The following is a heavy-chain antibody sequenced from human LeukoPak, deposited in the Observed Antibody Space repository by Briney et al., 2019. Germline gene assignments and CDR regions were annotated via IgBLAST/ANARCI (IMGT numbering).Heavy chain of an antibody. J-gene: IGHJ2*01. CDR3: ARRAYYDSSGFHPTSGYFEL. V-gene: IGHV4-4*08. Sequence: PSETLSPTCSVSGGRMFSYYWYWIRQPPREGREWIGYIYSSGFTNLSPTLRRRGTISFATSRNQFSLRLTSVTAEDTAIYYCARRAYYDSSGFHPTSGYFELWGRGTLVTVSS. CDR2: IYSSGFT. D-gene: IGHD3-16*01. CDR1: GGRMFSYY.